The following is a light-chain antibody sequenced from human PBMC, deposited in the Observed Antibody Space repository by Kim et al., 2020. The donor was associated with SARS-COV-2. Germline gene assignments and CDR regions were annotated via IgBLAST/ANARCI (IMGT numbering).Light chain of an antibody. Sequence: SASVGDRVTITCRPSQSVADYLHWYQHKPGKAPKLLIYATSDLQTGVPSRFSGRVSGTDFTLTISSLEPEDFATYYCQQSHSTPYTFGQGTKLEI. CDR2: ATS. V-gene: IGKV1-39*01. J-gene: IGKJ2*01. CDR3: QQSHSTPYT. CDR1: QSVADY.